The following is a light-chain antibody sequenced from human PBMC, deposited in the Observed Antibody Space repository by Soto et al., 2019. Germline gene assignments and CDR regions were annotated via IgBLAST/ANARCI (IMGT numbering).Light chain of an antibody. Sequence: EIVMTQSPATLSVSPGERATLSCRASQSVNSHLAWFQQRPGQAPRLLIYGASNRATGIADRFSGSGSGTDFTLTISRLEPEDFAVYYCQQYGSSGTFGQGTRWIS. J-gene: IGKJ1*01. V-gene: IGKV3-20*01. CDR3: QQYGSSGT. CDR1: QSVNSH. CDR2: GAS.